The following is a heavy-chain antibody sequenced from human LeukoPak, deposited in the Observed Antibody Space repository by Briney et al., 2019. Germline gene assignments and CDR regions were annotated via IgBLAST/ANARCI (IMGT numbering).Heavy chain of an antibody. J-gene: IGHJ4*02. V-gene: IGHV1-46*01. CDR1: GYTFTSYY. CDR3: ARAFTPHGPCFDD. Sequence: GASVKVSCKASGYTFTSYYMHWVRQAPAQGLEWMGIINPSGGSTSYAQKFQGRVTMTRDTSTSTVYMELSSLRSEDTAVYYCARAFTPHGPCFDDWGQGTLVTVSS. D-gene: IGHD5-24*01. CDR2: INPSGGST.